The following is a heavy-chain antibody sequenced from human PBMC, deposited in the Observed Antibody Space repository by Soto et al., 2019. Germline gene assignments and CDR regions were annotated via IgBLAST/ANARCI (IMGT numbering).Heavy chain of an antibody. CDR2: ISYDGSNK. Sequence: QVQLVESGGGVVQPGRSLRLSCAASGFTFSSYGMHWVRQAPGKGLEWVAVISYDGSNKYYADSVKGRFTISRDNSKNTLYLXXNSXXAXXTAXYXXXXXXAGTSAEYFQHWGQGTLVTVSS. D-gene: IGHD6-13*01. J-gene: IGHJ1*01. CDR3: XXXXAGTSAEYFQH. V-gene: IGHV3-30*03. CDR1: GFTFSSYG.